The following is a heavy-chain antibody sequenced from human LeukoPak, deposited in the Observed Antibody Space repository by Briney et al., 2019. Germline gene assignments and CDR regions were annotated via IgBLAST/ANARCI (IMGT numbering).Heavy chain of an antibody. CDR2: ISSSSSYT. CDR3: ARDPGSWYPDY. J-gene: IGHJ4*02. CDR1: GFTFSDYY. D-gene: IGHD6-13*01. Sequence: GGSLRLSCAASGFTFSDYYVSWIRQAPGKGLEWVSNISSSSSYTNYADSVKGRFTISRDNAKNSLYLQMNSLGAEDTAVYYCARDPGSWYPDYWGQGTLVTVSS. V-gene: IGHV3-11*06.